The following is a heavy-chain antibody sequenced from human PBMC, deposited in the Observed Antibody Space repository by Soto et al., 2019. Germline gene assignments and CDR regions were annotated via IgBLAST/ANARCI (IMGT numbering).Heavy chain of an antibody. D-gene: IGHD2-2*01. CDR2: ISWNSGSI. J-gene: IGHJ6*03. CDR1: GFTFDDYA. Sequence: EVQLVESGGGLVQPGRSLRLSCAASGFTFDDYAMHWVRQAPGKGLEWVSGISWNSGSIGYADSVKGRFTISRDNAKNSLYLQMNSLRAEDTALYYCAKDIVSGPRGYYYYMDVWGKGTTVTVSS. V-gene: IGHV3-9*01. CDR3: AKDIVSGPRGYYYYMDV.